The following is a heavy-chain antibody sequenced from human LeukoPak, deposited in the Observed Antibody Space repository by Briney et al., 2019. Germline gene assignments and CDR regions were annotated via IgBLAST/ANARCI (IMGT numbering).Heavy chain of an antibody. CDR2: ISWNSGYI. CDR3: AKVRGTYSSGYFFDY. Sequence: GGPLRLSCAASGFTFDNYAMHWVRQAPGKGLEWLSLISWNSGYIGYADSVKGRFTISRDNAKKSLDLQMNSLRAEDTAFYYCAKVRGTYSSGYFFDYWGQGTLVTVSS. D-gene: IGHD6-19*01. CDR1: GFTFDNYA. V-gene: IGHV3-9*01. J-gene: IGHJ4*02.